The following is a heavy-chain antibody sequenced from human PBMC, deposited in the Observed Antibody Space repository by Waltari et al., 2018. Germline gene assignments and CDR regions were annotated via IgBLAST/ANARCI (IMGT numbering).Heavy chain of an antibody. Sequence: APGKGVVWVSGIRSDGSSTSYADSVKGRFTISRDNAKNTLYLQMNSLRPEDTAVYYCARGGSYSTSAMDYWGQGTLVTASS. CDR3: ARGGSYSTSAMDY. V-gene: IGHV3-74*01. CDR2: IRSDGSST. J-gene: IGHJ4*02. D-gene: IGHD6-13*01.